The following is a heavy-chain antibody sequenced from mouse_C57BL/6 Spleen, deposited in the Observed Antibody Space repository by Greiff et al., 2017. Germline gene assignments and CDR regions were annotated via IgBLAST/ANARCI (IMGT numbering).Heavy chain of an antibody. CDR3: ARHLYNYGSSSAWFAY. D-gene: IGHD1-1*01. Sequence: DVQLQESGGDLVKPGGSLKLSCAASGFTFSSYGMSWVRQTPDKRLEWVATISSGGSYTYYPDSVKGRFTISRDNAKNTLYLQMSSLKSEDTAMYYCARHLYNYGSSSAWFAYWGQGTLVTVSA. CDR2: ISSGGSYT. CDR1: GFTFSSYG. J-gene: IGHJ3*01. V-gene: IGHV5-6*01.